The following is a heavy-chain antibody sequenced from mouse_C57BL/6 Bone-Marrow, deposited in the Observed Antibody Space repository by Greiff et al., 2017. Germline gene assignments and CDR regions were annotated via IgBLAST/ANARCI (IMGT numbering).Heavy chain of an antibody. D-gene: IGHD1-1*01. V-gene: IGHV1-55*01. Sequence: VQLQQSGAELVKPGASVKMSCKASGYTFTSYWITWVKQRPGQGLEWIGDIYPGSGSTNYNEKFKSKATLTVDTSSSTAYMQLSSLTSEDSAVYYCARRAFTTVVAYYFDYWGQGTTLTVSS. CDR3: ARRAFTTVVAYYFDY. CDR1: GYTFTSYW. CDR2: IYPGSGST. J-gene: IGHJ2*01.